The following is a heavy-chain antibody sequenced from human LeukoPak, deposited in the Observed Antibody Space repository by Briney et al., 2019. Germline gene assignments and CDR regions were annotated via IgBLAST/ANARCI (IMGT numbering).Heavy chain of an antibody. Sequence: SETLSLTCTVSGGSISSSSYYWGWIRQPPGKGLEWIGSIYYSGSTYYNPSLKSRVTISVDTSKNQFSLKLSSVTAADTAVYYCVRHGQKFPKKRPFVYLGQGTLGTVST. J-gene: IGHJ4*02. CDR1: GGSISSSSYY. V-gene: IGHV4-39*01. CDR2: IYYSGST. CDR3: VRHGQKFPKKRPFVY.